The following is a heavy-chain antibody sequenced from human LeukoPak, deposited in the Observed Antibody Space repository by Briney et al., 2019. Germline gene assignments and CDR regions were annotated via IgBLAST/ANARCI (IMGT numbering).Heavy chain of an antibody. D-gene: IGHD2-2*01. CDR2: IIPIFGTA. CDR3: ARDCSSTSCPPAP. J-gene: IGHJ3*01. V-gene: IGHV1-69*05. CDR1: GGTFSSYA. Sequence: SVKVSCKASGGTFSSYAISWVRQAPGQGLEWMGGIIPIFGTANYAQKFQGRVTITTDESTSTAYMELSSLRSEDTAVYYCARDCSSTSCPPAPWGQGTMVTVSS.